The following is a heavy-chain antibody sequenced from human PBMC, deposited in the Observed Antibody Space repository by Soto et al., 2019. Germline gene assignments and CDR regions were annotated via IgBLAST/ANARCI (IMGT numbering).Heavy chain of an antibody. CDR2: IFSDAER. D-gene: IGHD2-21*02. CDR3: VRMNADSYQYYYAMDV. J-gene: IGHJ6*02. V-gene: IGHV2-26*01. CDR1: GFSLTTGRMG. Sequence: QVTLKESGPVLVKPTETLTLTCTASGFSLTTGRMGVSWIRQPPGKALEWLAHIFSDAERSYSTSMQSRLTISKDTSGSQVVLSMTNVDPVDTGTYYCVRMNADSYQYYYAMDVWGHGTTVTVSS.